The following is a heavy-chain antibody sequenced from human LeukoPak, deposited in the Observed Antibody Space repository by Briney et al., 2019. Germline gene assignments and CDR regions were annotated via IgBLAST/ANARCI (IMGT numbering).Heavy chain of an antibody. Sequence: GEPLKISFKASGXSFTTYWIGWVRQMPGKGLEWMGIIFPADSDTRYSPSFQGQVTVSADKSISTAYLQWSSLKASDTAMYYCARWVTADRGKKDAFDVWGQGTMVTVSS. D-gene: IGHD2-21*02. CDR2: IFPADSDT. CDR1: GXSFTTYW. V-gene: IGHV5-51*01. J-gene: IGHJ3*01. CDR3: ARWVTADRGKKDAFDV.